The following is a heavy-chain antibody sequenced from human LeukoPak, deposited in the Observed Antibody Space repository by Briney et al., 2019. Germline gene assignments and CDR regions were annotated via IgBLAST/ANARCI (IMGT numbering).Heavy chain of an antibody. Sequence: SETLSLTCAVYGGSFSGYYWSWIRQPPGKGLEWIGEINHSGSTNYNPSLKSRVTISVDTSKNQFSLKLSSVTAADTAVYYCAKDSVYSGSYPNWFDPWGQGTLVTVSS. CDR2: INHSGST. CDR3: AKDSVYSGSYPNWFDP. CDR1: GGSFSGYY. V-gene: IGHV4-34*01. J-gene: IGHJ5*02. D-gene: IGHD1-26*01.